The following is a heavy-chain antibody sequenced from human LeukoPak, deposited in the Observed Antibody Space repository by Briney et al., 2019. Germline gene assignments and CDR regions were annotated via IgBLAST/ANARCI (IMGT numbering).Heavy chain of an antibody. CDR3: ATDLVRGVITWFDP. CDR1: GGTFSSYA. CDR2: IIPIFGTA. V-gene: IGHV1-69*05. D-gene: IGHD3-10*01. Sequence: SVKVSCKAYGGTFSSYAISWVRQAPGQGLEWMGRIIPIFGTANYAQKFQGRVTITTDESTSTAYMGLSSLRSEDTAVYYCATDLVRGVITWFDPWGQGTLVTVSS. J-gene: IGHJ5*02.